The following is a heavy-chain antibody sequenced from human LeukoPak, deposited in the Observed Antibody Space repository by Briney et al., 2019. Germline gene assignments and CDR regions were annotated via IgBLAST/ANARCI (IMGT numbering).Heavy chain of an antibody. V-gene: IGHV4-59*02. D-gene: IGHD2-15*01. CDR1: GGSVSGYY. J-gene: IGHJ4*02. CDR2: VYYSGST. Sequence: SETLSLTCVVSGGSVSGYYWGWIRQPPGRGLEWIGYVYYSGSTNYNPSFKSRITISVDTSRNQFSLQLSSVTAADTAVYYCARVHRYCSGGACYVLDNWGQGTLVAVSS. CDR3: ARVHRYCSGGACYVLDN.